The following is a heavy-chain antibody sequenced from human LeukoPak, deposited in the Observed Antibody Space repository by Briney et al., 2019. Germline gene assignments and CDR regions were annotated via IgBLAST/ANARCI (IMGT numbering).Heavy chain of an antibody. Sequence: SETLSLTCGVSGYSISSGYYWGWIRQPPGKGLEWIGSIYHSGSTYYNPSLRSRVTMSVDTSKNQFSLNLSSVTAADTALYYCARHSTGYSSGWPDYWGQRTLVTVSS. V-gene: IGHV4-38-2*01. CDR2: IYHSGST. CDR3: ARHSTGYSSGWPDY. J-gene: IGHJ4*02. CDR1: GYSISSGYY. D-gene: IGHD6-19*01.